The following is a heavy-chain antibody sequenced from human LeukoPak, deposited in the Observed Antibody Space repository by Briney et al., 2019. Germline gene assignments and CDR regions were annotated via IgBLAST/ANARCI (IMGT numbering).Heavy chain of an antibody. CDR2: FDPEDGET. CDR3: ATPMVRGVIMGV. Sequence: ASVKVSCKVSGYTLTELSMHWVRQAPGKGLEWMGGFDPEDGETIYAQKFQGRVTMTEDTSTDTAYMELSSLRSEDTAVYYCATPMVRGVIMGVWGKGTTVTVSS. D-gene: IGHD3-10*01. CDR1: GYTLTELS. J-gene: IGHJ6*04. V-gene: IGHV1-24*01.